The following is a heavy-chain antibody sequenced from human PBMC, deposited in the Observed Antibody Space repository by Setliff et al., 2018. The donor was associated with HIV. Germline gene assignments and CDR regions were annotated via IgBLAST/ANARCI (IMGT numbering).Heavy chain of an antibody. CDR3: ARTSPLYSRTFDAFDI. J-gene: IGHJ3*02. D-gene: IGHD6-13*01. V-gene: IGHV1-46*01. CDR2: INPTGAST. CDR1: GYTFSSYD. Sequence: GASVKVSCKASGYTFSSYDINWVRQAPGQGLEWMGWINPTGASTTYAQQFQGRVTMTRDTSTSTVYMELGSLRSEDTAVYFCARTSPLYSRTFDAFDIWGQGTMVTVSS.